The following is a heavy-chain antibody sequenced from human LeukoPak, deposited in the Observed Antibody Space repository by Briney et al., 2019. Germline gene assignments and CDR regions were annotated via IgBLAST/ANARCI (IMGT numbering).Heavy chain of an antibody. V-gene: IGHV4-59*01. CDR3: ARAVAGTSFDY. D-gene: IGHD6-19*01. J-gene: IGHJ4*02. Sequence: SETLSLTCTVSGGPISSYYWSWIRQPPGKGLEWIGYIYYSGSTNYNPSLKSRVTISVDTSKNQFSLKLSSVTAADMAVYYCARAVAGTSFDYWGQGTLVTVSS. CDR2: IYYSGST. CDR1: GGPISSYY.